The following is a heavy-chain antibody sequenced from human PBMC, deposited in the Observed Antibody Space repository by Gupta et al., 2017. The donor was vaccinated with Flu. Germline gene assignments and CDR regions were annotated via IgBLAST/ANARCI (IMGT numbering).Heavy chain of an antibody. V-gene: IGHV3-7*01. CDR1: YW. CDR3: TSVSEW. D-gene: IGHD2-8*01. CDR2: IRGDGSEA. Sequence: YWMSWVRQAPGKGLEGVATIRGDGSEAYYVDSVKGRFTISGDNAKNSLDLQMNSLRVEDTAVYYCTSVSEWWGQGTLVTVSS. J-gene: IGHJ4*02.